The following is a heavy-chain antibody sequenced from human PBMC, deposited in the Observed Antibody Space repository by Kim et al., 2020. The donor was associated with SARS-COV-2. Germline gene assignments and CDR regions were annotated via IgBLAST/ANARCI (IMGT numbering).Heavy chain of an antibody. CDR2: VYYIGTT. V-gene: IGHV4-61*01. Sequence: SETLSLTCTVSGGSVSSGSYFWSWIRQPPGKGPEWIGCVYYIGTTNYNPSLKSRVTISFDTSKNQFSLKLSSVTAADTAVYYCARWNCYDCNGYYYFGQGTLVTVSS. D-gene: IGHD3-22*01. J-gene: IGHJ4*02. CDR3: ARWNCYDCNGYYY. CDR1: GGSVSSGSYF.